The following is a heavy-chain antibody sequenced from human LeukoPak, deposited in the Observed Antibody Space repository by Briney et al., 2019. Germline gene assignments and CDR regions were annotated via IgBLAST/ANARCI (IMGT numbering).Heavy chain of an antibody. D-gene: IGHD4-23*01. J-gene: IGHJ3*02. V-gene: IGHV3-30*03. CDR1: GFTFSSYG. CDR2: ISYDGSNK. Sequence: GGSLRLSCAASGFTFSSYGMHWVRQAPGKGLEWVAVISYDGSNKYYADSVKGRFTISRDNSKNTLYLQMNSLRAEDTAVYYCARWGRGNGYGGRGDGFDIWGQGTMVTVSS. CDR3: ARWGRGNGYGGRGDGFDI.